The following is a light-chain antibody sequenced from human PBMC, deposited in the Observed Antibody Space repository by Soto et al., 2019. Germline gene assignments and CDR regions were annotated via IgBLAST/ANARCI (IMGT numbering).Light chain of an antibody. V-gene: IGKV3-11*01. CDR1: QTVRSSY. CDR3: QQRGDWPLYT. J-gene: IGKJ2*01. Sequence: EIVLTQSPATLSLSPGQRATLSCRASQTVRSSYLAWYQQKPGQAPRLLIYDASDRATGIPARFSGGGSGTDFTLTISSLEPEDFAVYYCQQRGDWPLYTFGQGTKVDI. CDR2: DAS.